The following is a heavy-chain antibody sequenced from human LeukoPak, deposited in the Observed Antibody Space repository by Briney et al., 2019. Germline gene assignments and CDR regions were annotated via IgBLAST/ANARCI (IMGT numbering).Heavy chain of an antibody. D-gene: IGHD3-10*01. CDR2: IYHSGNT. Sequence: PSETLSLTCAVYGGSFSGYYWSWIRQPPGKGLGWIGEIYHSGNTNYNPSLKSRVTISVDTSKNQFSLKLSSVTAADTAVYYCARPITSAITEDAFDIWGQGTMVTVSS. CDR1: GGSFSGYY. CDR3: ARPITSAITEDAFDI. V-gene: IGHV4-34*01. J-gene: IGHJ3*02.